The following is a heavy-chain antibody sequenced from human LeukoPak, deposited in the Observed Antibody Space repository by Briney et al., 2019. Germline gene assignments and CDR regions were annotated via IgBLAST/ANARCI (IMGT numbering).Heavy chain of an antibody. J-gene: IGHJ6*02. CDR2: ISAYNGNT. V-gene: IGHV1-18*01. CDR3: ARDPLRYYGSGSHYGMDV. CDR1: GYTFTSYG. Sequence: GASVKVSCKASGYTFTSYGISWVRQAPGQGLEWMGWISAYNGNTNYAQKLQGRVTMTTDTSTSTAYMELRSLRSDDTAVYYCARDPLRYYGSGSHYGMDVWGQGTTVTVSS. D-gene: IGHD3-10*01.